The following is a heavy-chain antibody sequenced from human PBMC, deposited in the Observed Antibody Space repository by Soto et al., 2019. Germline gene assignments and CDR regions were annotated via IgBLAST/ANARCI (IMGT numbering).Heavy chain of an antibody. Sequence: QVQLVQSGAEVKKPGASVKVSCKASGYTFTGYYMHWVRQAPGQGLEWMGWINPNSGGTNYAQKFQGLVNRTREPALSTAFMEPSRLRSDDTAVYYCARGVGVGGGEVDLWGRGTLVTVSS. D-gene: IGHD3-3*01. CDR2: INPNSGGT. CDR3: ARGVGVGGGEVDL. J-gene: IGHJ2*01. CDR1: GYTFTGYY. V-gene: IGHV1-2*04.